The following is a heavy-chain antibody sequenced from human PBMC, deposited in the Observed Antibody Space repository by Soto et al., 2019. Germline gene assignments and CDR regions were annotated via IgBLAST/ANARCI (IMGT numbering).Heavy chain of an antibody. Sequence: QPGGSLRLSCAASGFTFSSYGMHWVRQAPGKGLEWVAVISYDGSNKYYADSVKGRFTISRDNSKSTLYLQMNSLRAEDTAVYYCAKDIDGTYYYYGMDVWGQGTTVTVSS. V-gene: IGHV3-30*18. CDR3: AKDIDGTYYYYGMDV. CDR2: ISYDGSNK. CDR1: GFTFSSYG. D-gene: IGHD3-16*02. J-gene: IGHJ6*02.